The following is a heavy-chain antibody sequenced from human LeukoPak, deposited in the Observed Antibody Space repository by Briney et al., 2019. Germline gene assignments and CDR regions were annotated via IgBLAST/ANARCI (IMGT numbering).Heavy chain of an antibody. J-gene: IGHJ6*02. V-gene: IGHV4-59*01. CDR2: ISYSGST. CDR3: ARSDGVGAGYYYYGVDV. CDR1: GGSISSYY. Sequence: SETLSLTCTVSGGSISSYYWSWIRQPPGKGLEWIGYISYSGSTFYNPSLQSRVTISVDTSKSHFSLQLSSVTSADTAVSYCARSDGVGAGYYYYGVDVWGLGTTVTVSS. D-gene: IGHD1-26*01.